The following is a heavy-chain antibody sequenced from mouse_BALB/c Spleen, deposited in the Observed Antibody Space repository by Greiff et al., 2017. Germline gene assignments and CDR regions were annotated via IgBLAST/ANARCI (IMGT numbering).Heavy chain of an antibody. CDR2: IDPANGNT. Sequence: EVKLMESGAELVKPGASVKLSCTASGFNIKDTYMHWVKQRPEQGLEWIGRIDPANGNTKYDPKFQGKATITADTSSNTAYLQLSSLTSEDTAVYYCARAYYRYDDYWGQGTTLTVSS. D-gene: IGHD2-14*01. CDR3: ARAYYRYDDY. V-gene: IGHV14-3*02. J-gene: IGHJ2*01. CDR1: GFNIKDTY.